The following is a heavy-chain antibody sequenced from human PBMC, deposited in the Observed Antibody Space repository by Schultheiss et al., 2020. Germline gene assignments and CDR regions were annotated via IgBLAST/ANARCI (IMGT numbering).Heavy chain of an antibody. V-gene: IGHV1-3*01. D-gene: IGHD6-19*01. J-gene: IGHJ1*01. CDR3: ARGGSSGWYEYFQH. CDR2: INAGNGNT. CDR1: GYTFTGYY. Sequence: ASVKVSCKASGYTFTGYYMHWVRQAPGQRLEWMGWINAGNGNTKYSQKFQGRVTITRDTSASTAYMELSSLRSEDTAVYYCARGGSSGWYEYFQHWGQGTLVTVSS.